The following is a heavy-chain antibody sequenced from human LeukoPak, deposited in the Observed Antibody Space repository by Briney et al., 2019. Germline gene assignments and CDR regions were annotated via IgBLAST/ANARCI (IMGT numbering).Heavy chain of an antibody. CDR3: ARVITFGGANAFDI. J-gene: IGHJ3*02. CDR2: ISAYNGNT. D-gene: IGHD3-16*01. V-gene: IGHV1-18*01. Sequence: ASVKVSCKASAYTFTSYGISWVRQSPGQGLEWMGWISAYNGNTNYAQKLQGRVTMTTDTSTSTAYMELRSLRSDDTAVYYCARVITFGGANAFDIWGQGTMVTVSS. CDR1: AYTFTSYG.